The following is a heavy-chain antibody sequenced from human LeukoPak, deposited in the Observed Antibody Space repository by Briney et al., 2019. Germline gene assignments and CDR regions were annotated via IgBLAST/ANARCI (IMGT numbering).Heavy chain of an antibody. CDR3: ARVRGPYWYFDL. D-gene: IGHD4/OR15-4a*01. CDR2: MNPNSGNT. Sequence: ASVKVSCKASGYTFTSCDINWVRQATGQGLEWMGWMNPNSGNTGYAQKFQGRVTITRNTSISTAYMELSSLRSEDTAVYYCARVRGPYWYFDLWGRGTLVTVSS. V-gene: IGHV1-8*03. CDR1: GYTFTSCD. J-gene: IGHJ2*01.